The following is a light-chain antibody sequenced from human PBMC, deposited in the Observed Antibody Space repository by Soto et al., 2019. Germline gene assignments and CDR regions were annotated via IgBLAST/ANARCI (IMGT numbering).Light chain of an antibody. V-gene: IGKV3-15*01. CDR1: QSVSSN. Sequence: EIVLTPSPGTLSLSPGERATLSCRASQSVSSNLAWYQQKRGQPPRLLISGASTRATGIPARFSGSVSGTEFTLTISSLQSEDFAVYYCQQYDNWPWAFGQGTKVDIK. CDR2: GAS. J-gene: IGKJ1*01. CDR3: QQYDNWPWA.